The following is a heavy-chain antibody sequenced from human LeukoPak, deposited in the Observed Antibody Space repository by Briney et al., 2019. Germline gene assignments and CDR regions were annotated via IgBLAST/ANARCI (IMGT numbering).Heavy chain of an antibody. D-gene: IGHD1-14*01. Sequence: HPGGSLRLSCAASGFTFSSYGMHWVRQAPGKGLEWVAFIRYDGSNKYYADSVKGRFTISRDNAKNSLYLQMNSLRAEDTAVYYCARDTGLTHRDWFDPWGQGTLVTVSS. CDR1: GFTFSSYG. J-gene: IGHJ5*02. CDR2: IRYDGSNK. V-gene: IGHV3-30*02. CDR3: ARDTGLTHRDWFDP.